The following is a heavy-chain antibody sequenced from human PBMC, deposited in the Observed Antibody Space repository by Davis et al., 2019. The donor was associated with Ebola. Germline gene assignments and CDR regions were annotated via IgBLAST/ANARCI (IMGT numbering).Heavy chain of an antibody. Sequence: GESLKISCTASGFSFSSYEMIWVRQAPGKGLECISHTASSGATTSYADSVKGRFTISRDNAKNSLYLQMTSLRVEDSAIYYCARDPPFGGADYWGQGVLVTVSS. J-gene: IGHJ4*02. V-gene: IGHV3-48*03. CDR1: GFSFSSYE. D-gene: IGHD2-21*01. CDR3: ARDPPFGGADY. CDR2: TASSGATT.